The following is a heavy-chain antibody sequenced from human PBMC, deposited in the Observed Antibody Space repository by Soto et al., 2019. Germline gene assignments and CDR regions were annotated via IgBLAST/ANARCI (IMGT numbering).Heavy chain of an antibody. CDR3: ATSYGSGRRAFES. CDR2: INPILSMS. J-gene: IGHJ4*02. CDR1: GDTFSFYT. V-gene: IGHV1-69*02. Sequence: QVQLVQSGVEVKKPGSSVKVSCKASGDTFSFYTINWVRQAPGLGLEWMGRINPILSMSNYAQKFQGRVTIIADKSTSTAYMELSSLRSEDTAMYYCATSYGSGRRAFESWGQGALVTVSS. D-gene: IGHD3-10*01.